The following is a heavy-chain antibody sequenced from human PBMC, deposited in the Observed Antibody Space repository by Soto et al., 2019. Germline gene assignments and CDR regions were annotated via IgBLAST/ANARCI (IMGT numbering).Heavy chain of an antibody. V-gene: IGHV4-61*01. D-gene: IGHD4-17*01. Sequence: LSLTCTVSGGSVSSGSYYWSWIRQPPGKGLEWIGYIYYSGSTNYNPSLKSRVTISVDTSKNQFSLKLSSVTAADTAVYYCARELRAPTVTTSFDYWGQGTLVTVSS. CDR2: IYYSGST. J-gene: IGHJ4*02. CDR1: GGSVSSGSYY. CDR3: ARELRAPTVTTSFDY.